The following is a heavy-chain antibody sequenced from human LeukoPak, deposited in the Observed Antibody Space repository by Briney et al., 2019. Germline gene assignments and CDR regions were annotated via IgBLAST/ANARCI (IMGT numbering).Heavy chain of an antibody. J-gene: IGHJ6*02. Sequence: PGGSLRLSCAASGFTFSSYAMHWVRQAPGKGLEWVAVISYDGSNKYYADSVKGRFTISRDNSKNTLYLQMNSLRAEDTAVYYCARDLIDKGYYYGMDVWGQGTTVTVSS. D-gene: IGHD3-9*01. CDR2: ISYDGSNK. CDR1: GFTFSSYA. V-gene: IGHV3-30*04. CDR3: ARDLIDKGYYYGMDV.